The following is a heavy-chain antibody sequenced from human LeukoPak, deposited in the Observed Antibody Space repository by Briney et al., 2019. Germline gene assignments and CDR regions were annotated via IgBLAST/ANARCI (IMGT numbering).Heavy chain of an antibody. CDR1: GGTFSSYA. D-gene: IGHD3-3*01. CDR3: AIGGNDFWSGYPYYFDY. V-gene: IGHV1-69*13. J-gene: IGHJ4*02. Sequence: SVTVSCKASGGTFSSYAISWVRQAPGQGLEWMGGIIPIFGTANYAQKFQGRVTITADESTSTAYMELSSLRSEDTAVYYCAIGGNDFWSGYPYYFDYWGQGTLVTVSS. CDR2: IIPIFGTA.